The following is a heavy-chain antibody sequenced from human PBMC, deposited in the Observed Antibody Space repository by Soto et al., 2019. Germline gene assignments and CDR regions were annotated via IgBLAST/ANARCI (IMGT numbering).Heavy chain of an antibody. Sequence: SETLSPTCHVSGVSISSTSYNWGWLRQPPGKGLEWIGPLDYSGTAHYNSSLKSRINISADPSQNPVSLTLTYVTAAATAVDYCARQGSYWGQGALVTVSS. V-gene: IGHV4-39*01. CDR3: ARQGSY. CDR2: LDYSGTA. J-gene: IGHJ4*02. CDR1: GVSISSTSYN.